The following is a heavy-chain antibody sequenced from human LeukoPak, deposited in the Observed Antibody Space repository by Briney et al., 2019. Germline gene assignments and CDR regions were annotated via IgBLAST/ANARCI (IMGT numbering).Heavy chain of an antibody. CDR3: AKDRAGYCSSTSCYDFDY. CDR1: GFTFSSYA. V-gene: IGHV3-23*01. J-gene: IGHJ4*02. D-gene: IGHD2-2*01. Sequence: GGSLRLSCAASGFTFSSYAMSWVRQAPGKGLEWVSGISSSGTSTYYADSVKGRFTISRDNSKNTLYLQMNSLRAEDTAVYYCAKDRAGYCSSTSCYDFDYWGQGTLVTVSS. CDR2: ISSSGTST.